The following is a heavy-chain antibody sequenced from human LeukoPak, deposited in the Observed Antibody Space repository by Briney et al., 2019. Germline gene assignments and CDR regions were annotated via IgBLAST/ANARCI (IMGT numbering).Heavy chain of an antibody. Sequence: SETLSLTCTVSGGSISSYYWSWIRQPPGKGLEWIGYIYYSGSTNYNPCLKSRLTISVDTSKNQFSLKLSSVTAADTAVYYCARAYGGYNDAFDIWGQGTMVTVSS. D-gene: IGHD4-23*01. V-gene: IGHV4-59*01. CDR3: ARAYGGYNDAFDI. CDR1: GGSISSYY. J-gene: IGHJ3*02. CDR2: IYYSGST.